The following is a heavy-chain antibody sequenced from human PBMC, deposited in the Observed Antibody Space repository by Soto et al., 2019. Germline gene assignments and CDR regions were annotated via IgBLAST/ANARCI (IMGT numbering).Heavy chain of an antibody. J-gene: IGHJ4*02. CDR1: GFSLNNFA. Sequence: EVQLLESGGDLVQPGGSLRLSCAASGFSLNNFAMAWVRQAPGKGLEWVSTITSSGDKTSYADSVKGRFIISRDNSNNMLYLQMNSLRVEDTALYYCARDCASTSCSVWRDWGQGTLVTVSS. CDR2: ITSSGDKT. V-gene: IGHV3-23*01. D-gene: IGHD2-2*01. CDR3: ARDCASTSCSVWRD.